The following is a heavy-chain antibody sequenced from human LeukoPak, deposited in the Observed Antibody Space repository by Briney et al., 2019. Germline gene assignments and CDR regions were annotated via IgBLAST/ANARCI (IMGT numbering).Heavy chain of an antibody. J-gene: IGHJ4*02. D-gene: IGHD1-26*01. V-gene: IGHV3-53*01. CDR1: GFSVSTTY. CDR2: IYSGGST. CDR3: ARGEGMNSGSYHFDY. Sequence: GGSLRLSCAASGFSVSTTYMSWVRQAPGKGLEWVSVIYSGGSTYSADSVEGRFTISRDNSKNTLYLQMNSLRAEDTAVYYCARGEGMNSGSYHFDYWGQGTLVTVSS.